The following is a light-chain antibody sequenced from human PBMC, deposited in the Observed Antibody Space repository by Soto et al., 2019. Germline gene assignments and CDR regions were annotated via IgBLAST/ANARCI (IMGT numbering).Light chain of an antibody. CDR1: QGIAPY. V-gene: IGKV1-27*01. J-gene: IGKJ4*01. Sequence: DVQMTQSPSSLSAFVGDRATITCRASQGIAPYLAWFQQKPGKGPKLLIYATSTLQSGVPSRFSGSGSGTDFTLTIVSLQPEDVGTYYCQKYNRAPLTFGGGTKVEIK. CDR2: ATS. CDR3: QKYNRAPLT.